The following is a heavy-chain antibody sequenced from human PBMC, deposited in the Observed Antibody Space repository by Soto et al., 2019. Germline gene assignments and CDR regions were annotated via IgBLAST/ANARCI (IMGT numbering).Heavy chain of an antibody. D-gene: IGHD6-25*01. Sequence: EVQLVESGGGLIQPGGSLRLSCAVSGFTVSNNYMSWVRQAPGKGLEGVSVIYSGGYTAYGDSVKGRFTISRDNSKNTLNLKMKSRGAEERAVFYWAAQRGGGGYWGQGTLVTVSS. CDR3: AAQRGGGGY. CDR2: IYSGGYT. CDR1: GFTVSNNY. V-gene: IGHV3-53*01. J-gene: IGHJ4*02.